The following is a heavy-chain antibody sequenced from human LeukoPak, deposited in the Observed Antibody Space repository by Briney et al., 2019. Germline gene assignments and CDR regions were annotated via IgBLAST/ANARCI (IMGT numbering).Heavy chain of an antibody. Sequence: ASVKVSCKASGYTFTGYYMHWVRQAPGQGLEWMGWINPNSGGTNYAQKFQGRVTMTRDTSISTAYMELSRLRSDDTAVYYCARGGITMIVVVISLFDYGGQGTLVTVSS. CDR1: GYTFTGYY. D-gene: IGHD3-22*01. J-gene: IGHJ4*02. V-gene: IGHV1-2*02. CDR2: INPNSGGT. CDR3: ARGGITMIVVVISLFDY.